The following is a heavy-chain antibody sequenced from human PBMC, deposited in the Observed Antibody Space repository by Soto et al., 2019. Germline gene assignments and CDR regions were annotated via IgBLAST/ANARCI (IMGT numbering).Heavy chain of an antibody. D-gene: IGHD3-22*01. CDR1: GGSISSNHW. J-gene: IGHJ4*02. CDR3: VRKDFYDRRFDS. Sequence: QVQLQESGPGLVKPSGTLSLTCAVSGGSISSNHWWTWVRQPPGKGLEWIGEIYHSGSSNYNPSLKSRVTLSVDKPKNQFSLNLSSVTAADTAVYYCVRKDFYDRRFDSWGQGTLVTVSS. CDR2: IYHSGSS. V-gene: IGHV4-4*02.